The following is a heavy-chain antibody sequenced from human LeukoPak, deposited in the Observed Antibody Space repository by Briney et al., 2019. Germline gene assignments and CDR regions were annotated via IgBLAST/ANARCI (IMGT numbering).Heavy chain of an antibody. V-gene: IGHV3-23*01. CDR3: ARASWVSSADAVR. CDR1: GLSFTNFA. CDR2: LRGDGET. J-gene: IGHJ4*02. Sequence: PGGSLTLSCAASGLSFTNFAMSWVRQAPARGPEWVSSLRGDGETFYGDSVGGRFTLSRDDSRNTVYLQLNNLRVEDTAIYYCARASWVSSADAVRWGQGTQVTVSS. D-gene: IGHD3-16*01.